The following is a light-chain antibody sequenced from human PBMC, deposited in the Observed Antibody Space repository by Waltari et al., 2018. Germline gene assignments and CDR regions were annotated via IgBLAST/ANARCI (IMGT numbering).Light chain of an antibody. CDR1: QTVSSSY. CDR3: QQYGSSPPRT. CDR2: GAS. J-gene: IGKJ1*01. Sequence: EIVLTQSPGTLSLSPGERATLSCRASQTVSSSYLAWYPQEPGPAPRLLIYGASSRATGIPDRFSGSGSGTDFTLTISRLEPEDFAVYYCQQYGSSPPRTFGQGTKVEIK. V-gene: IGKV3-20*01.